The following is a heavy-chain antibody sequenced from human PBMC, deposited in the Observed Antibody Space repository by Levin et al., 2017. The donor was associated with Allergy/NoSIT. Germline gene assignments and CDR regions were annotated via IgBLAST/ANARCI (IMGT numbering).Heavy chain of an antibody. D-gene: IGHD6-6*01. CDR1: GGTFSSYA. Sequence: SVKVSCKASGGTFSSYAISWVRQAPGQGLEWMGGIIPIFGTANYAQKFQGRVTITADESTSTAYMELSSLRSEDTAVYYCARDRGSSSKNFDYWGQGTLVTVSS. J-gene: IGHJ4*02. CDR3: ARDRGSSSKNFDY. V-gene: IGHV1-69*13. CDR2: IIPIFGTA.